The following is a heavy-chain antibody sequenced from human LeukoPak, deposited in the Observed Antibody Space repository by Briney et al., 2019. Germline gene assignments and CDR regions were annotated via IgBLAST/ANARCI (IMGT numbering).Heavy chain of an antibody. J-gene: IGHJ4*02. D-gene: IGHD3-3*01. CDR2: INPNSGGT. CDR3: ARVLTICGVEFDY. CDR1: GYTFTGYY. Sequence: ASVKVSCKASGYTFTGYYMHWVRQAPGQGLEWMGWINPNSGGTNYAQKFQGRVTMTRDTSISTAYMELSRLRSDDTAVYYCARVLTICGVEFDYWGQGTLVTVSS. V-gene: IGHV1-2*02.